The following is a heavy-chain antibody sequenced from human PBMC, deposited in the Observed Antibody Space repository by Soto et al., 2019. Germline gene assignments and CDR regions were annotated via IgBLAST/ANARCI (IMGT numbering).Heavy chain of an antibody. J-gene: IGHJ5*02. CDR1: GGSISSYY. D-gene: IGHD6-13*01. Sequence: SETLSLTCTVSGGSISSYYWSWIRQPPGKGLEWIGYIYYSGSTNYNPSLKSRVTISVATSKNQFSLKLSSVTAADTAVYYCARASSSSSGYWFDPWGQGTLVTVSS. CDR3: ARASSSSSGYWFDP. CDR2: IYYSGST. V-gene: IGHV4-59*01.